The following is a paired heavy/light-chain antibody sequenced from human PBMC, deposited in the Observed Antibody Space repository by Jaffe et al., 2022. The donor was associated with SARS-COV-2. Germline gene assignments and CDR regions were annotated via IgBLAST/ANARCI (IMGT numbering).Light chain of an antibody. Sequence: DIQMTQSPSSLSASVGDRVTITCRASQSISNYLNWYQQKPGKAPKLLIYVASNLQSGVPSRFSGSGSGTDFTLTITSLQPEDVATYYCQQSYSTPRTFGQGTMLEI. CDR1: QSISNY. V-gene: IGKV1-39*01. CDR2: VAS. J-gene: IGKJ2*01. CDR3: QQSYSTPRT.
Heavy chain of an antibody. J-gene: IGHJ4*02. CDR1: GGSINNYY. D-gene: IGHD2-15*01. Sequence: QVQLQESGPGLVQPSETLSLTCTVSGGSINNYYWTWIRQPAGKGLEWIGRFSAIGSTDYNPSLKRRVTMSVDTSKNQFSLKVSSVTAADTAVYYCAREDIDVGRRLDQWGQGTQVTVSS. CDR3: AREDIDVGRRLDQ. CDR2: FSAIGST. V-gene: IGHV4-4*07.